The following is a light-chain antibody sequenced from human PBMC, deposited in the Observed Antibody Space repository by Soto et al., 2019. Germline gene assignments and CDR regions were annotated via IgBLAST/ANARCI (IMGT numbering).Light chain of an antibody. J-gene: IGLJ1*01. V-gene: IGLV1-44*01. CDR2: RVN. Sequence: QSVLTQPPSASGTPGQRVTISCSGSSSTIGSNAVDWYRQLPGTAPKLLIFRVNQRPSGVPDRFSGSKSGTSASLAISGLQSEDEADYYCAFWDDSLNGLYVFGTGTKVTVL. CDR1: SSTIGSNA. CDR3: AFWDDSLNGLYV.